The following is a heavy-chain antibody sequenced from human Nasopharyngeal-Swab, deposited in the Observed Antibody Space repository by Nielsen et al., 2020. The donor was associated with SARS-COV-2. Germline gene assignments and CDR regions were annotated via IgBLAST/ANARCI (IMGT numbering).Heavy chain of an antibody. CDR1: GFTFRSYA. Sequence: GGSLRLSCAASGFTFRSYAMTWVRPAPGKGLEWVSVVTGSGYGTDYADSVRGRFTISRDNAKNTLYLQMNSLRAEDTAVYYCARKDVFAYGVDAFDIWGQGTMVTVSS. J-gene: IGHJ3*02. CDR3: ARKDVFAYGVDAFDI. CDR2: VTGSGYGT. V-gene: IGHV3-23*01. D-gene: IGHD3-10*01.